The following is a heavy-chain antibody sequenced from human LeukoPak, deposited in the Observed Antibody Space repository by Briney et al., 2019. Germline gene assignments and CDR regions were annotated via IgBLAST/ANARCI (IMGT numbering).Heavy chain of an antibody. CDR1: GFTFSSYA. CDR3: AKDGTFYGYYYYMDV. V-gene: IGHV3-30*04. CDR2: ISYDGSNK. Sequence: PGGSLRLSCAASGFTFSSYAMHWVRQAPGKGLEWVAVISYDGSNKYYADSVKGRFTISRDNSKNTLYLQMNSLRAEDTAVYYCAKDGTFYGYYYYMDVWGKGTTVTISS. D-gene: IGHD4-17*01. J-gene: IGHJ6*03.